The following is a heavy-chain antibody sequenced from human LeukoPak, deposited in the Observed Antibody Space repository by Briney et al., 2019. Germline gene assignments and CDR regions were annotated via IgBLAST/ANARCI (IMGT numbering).Heavy chain of an antibody. D-gene: IGHD3-22*01. Sequence: GASVKVSCKASGYTFTSYGISWVRQAPGQGLEWMGWISAYNGNTNYAQKLQGRVTMTTDTSTSTAYMELRSLRSDDTAVYYCARKTYYYDSSGPDFDYWGQGTLVTVSS. CDR3: ARKTYYYDSSGPDFDY. V-gene: IGHV1-18*01. CDR2: ISAYNGNT. CDR1: GYTFTSYG. J-gene: IGHJ4*02.